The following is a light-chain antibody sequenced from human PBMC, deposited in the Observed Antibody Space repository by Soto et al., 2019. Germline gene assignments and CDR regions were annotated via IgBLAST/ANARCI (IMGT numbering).Light chain of an antibody. J-gene: IGKJ1*01. V-gene: IGKV3-20*01. CDR3: QQYGSSPRT. CDR2: GAS. Sequence: EIVFTQSPGTLSLSPGERATLSCRASQSVTDSFLAWYQQRPGQAPRLLIYGASTRAAGIPDRFSGSGSGTDFTLTISRLEPEDFAVYYCQQYGSSPRTFGQGTKVDI. CDR1: QSVTDSF.